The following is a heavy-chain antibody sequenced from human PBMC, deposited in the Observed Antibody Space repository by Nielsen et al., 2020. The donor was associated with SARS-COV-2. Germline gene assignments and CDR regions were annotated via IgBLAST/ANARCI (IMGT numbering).Heavy chain of an antibody. CDR1: GYSFTSYW. V-gene: IGHV5-10-1*01. D-gene: IGHD3-10*02. CDR3: ALLWSGTRGMDV. Sequence: GGSLRLSCKGSGYSFTSYWISWVRQMPGKGLEWMGRIDPSDSYTNHSPSFQGHVTISADKSISTAYLQWSSLKASDTAMYYCALLWSGTRGMDVWGQGTTVTVSS. CDR2: IDPSDSYT. J-gene: IGHJ6*02.